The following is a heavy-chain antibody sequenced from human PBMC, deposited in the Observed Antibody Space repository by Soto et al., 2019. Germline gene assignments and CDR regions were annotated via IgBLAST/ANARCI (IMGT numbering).Heavy chain of an antibody. Sequence: GGSLRLSCAASGFTFSTYSMNWVRQAPGKGLEWVSSISSSSRYIYYEDSVKGRFTISRDNAMNSLYLQMNSLRAEDSAFYYCAREVVVSRGASYFGYWGPGTLVTVSS. CDR2: ISSSSRYI. CDR3: AREVVVSRGASYFGY. D-gene: IGHD2-2*01. CDR1: GFTFSTYS. V-gene: IGHV3-21*01. J-gene: IGHJ4*02.